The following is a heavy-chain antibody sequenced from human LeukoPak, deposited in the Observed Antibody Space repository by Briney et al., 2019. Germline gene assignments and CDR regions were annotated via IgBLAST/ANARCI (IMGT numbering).Heavy chain of an antibody. V-gene: IGHV3-7*01. Sequence: GGSLRLSCAASGFTFSNYWMHWVRQAPGKGLEWVANIKGDESEKYYVDSVKGRFSISRDNAKNTLYVQMNSLRAEDTAVYYCARGRGADYGGNSGYFDYWGQGTLVTVSS. J-gene: IGHJ4*02. CDR2: IKGDESEK. D-gene: IGHD4-23*01. CDR3: ARGRGADYGGNSGYFDY. CDR1: GFTFSNYW.